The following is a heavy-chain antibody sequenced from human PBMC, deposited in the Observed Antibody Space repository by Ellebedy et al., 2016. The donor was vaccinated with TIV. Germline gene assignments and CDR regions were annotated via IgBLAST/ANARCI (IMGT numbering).Heavy chain of an antibody. CDR1: GYTFTTYA. D-gene: IGHD6-13*01. V-gene: IGHV1-3*01. J-gene: IGHJ6*02. CDR3: ARDGPTSIAAADYYYGMDV. Sequence: ASVKVSCKASGYTFTTYALHWVRQAPGQRLEWMGWINAGDDLTKHSQKFLGRVTLARDTSASTAYMELSSLRSEDTAVYYCARDGPTSIAAADYYYGMDVWGQGTTVTVSS. CDR2: INAGDDLT.